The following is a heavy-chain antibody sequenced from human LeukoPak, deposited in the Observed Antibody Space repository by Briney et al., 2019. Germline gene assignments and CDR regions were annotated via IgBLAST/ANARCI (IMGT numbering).Heavy chain of an antibody. D-gene: IGHD3-3*01. V-gene: IGHV4-39*07. CDR1: GGSISSSSYY. Sequence: SGTLSLTCTVSGGSISSSSYYWGWIRQPPGKGLEWIGYVYYSESTYYNPSLKSRVSTSVDTSKNQFSLRLSSVTAADTAVYYCARGSDFWSADYWGQGTLVTVSS. CDR2: VYYSEST. J-gene: IGHJ4*02. CDR3: ARGSDFWSADY.